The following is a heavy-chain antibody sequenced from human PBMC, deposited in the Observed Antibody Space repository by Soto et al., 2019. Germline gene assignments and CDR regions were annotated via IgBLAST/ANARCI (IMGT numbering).Heavy chain of an antibody. D-gene: IGHD2-2*01. CDR1: GFTVSSNY. J-gene: IGHJ6*03. CDR2: IYSGGST. V-gene: IGHV3-66*01. CDR3: ARDHVEVVVPAAIRFNYYYMDV. Sequence: TGGSLRLSCAASGFTVSSNYMSWVRQAPGKGLEWVSVIYSGGSTYYADSVKGRFTISRDNSKNTLYLQMNSLRAEDTAVYYCARDHVEVVVPAAIRFNYYYMDVWGKGTTVTVSS.